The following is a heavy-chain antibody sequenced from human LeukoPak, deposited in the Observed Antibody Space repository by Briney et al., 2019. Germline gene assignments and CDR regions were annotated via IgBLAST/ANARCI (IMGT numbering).Heavy chain of an antibody. CDR2: IYYSVST. Sequence: SETLSLTCTVSGGSISSSTYYWGWIRQPPGKGLEWIASIYYSVSTYYKPSLKSRVTISADTSKNQFSLKLISVTAADTAVYYCARHKAASSGGYVGAFNFWGQGTMVTVSS. V-gene: IGHV4-39*01. J-gene: IGHJ3*01. CDR1: GGSISSSTYY. D-gene: IGHD5-12*01. CDR3: ARHKAASSGGYVGAFNF.